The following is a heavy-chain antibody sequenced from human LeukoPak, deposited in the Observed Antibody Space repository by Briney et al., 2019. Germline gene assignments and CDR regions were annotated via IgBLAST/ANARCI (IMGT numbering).Heavy chain of an antibody. Sequence: ASVKVSCKPSGYTFTSYYMHWVRQAPGQGLEWMGVINPRDGSTSYTEKFQGRLTLTSDTSTRTVYMELRTLRSEDTAVYYCARTPRAPASTDHDYYFMDVLGRGTTVTVS. V-gene: IGHV1-46*01. CDR3: ARTPRAPASTDHDYYFMDV. CDR1: GYTFTSYY. CDR2: INPRDGST. D-gene: IGHD6-13*01. J-gene: IGHJ6*03.